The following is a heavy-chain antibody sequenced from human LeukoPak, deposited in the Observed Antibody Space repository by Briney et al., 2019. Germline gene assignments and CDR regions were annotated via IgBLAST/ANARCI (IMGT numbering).Heavy chain of an antibody. D-gene: IGHD3-22*01. J-gene: IGHJ4*02. V-gene: IGHV4-4*07. CDR2: IYTSGST. CDR3: ARSARDSSVYYYFDY. CDR1: GGSISSYY. Sequence: SETLSLTCTVSGGSISSYYWSWLRQPAGKGLEWIGRIYTSGSTNYNPSLKSRVTMPVDTSKNQFSLKLRPVTAAHPPVSHCARSARDSSVYYYFDYWGQGTLVPVSS.